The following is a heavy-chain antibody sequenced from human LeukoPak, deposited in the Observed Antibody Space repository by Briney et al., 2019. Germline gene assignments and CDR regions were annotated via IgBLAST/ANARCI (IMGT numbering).Heavy chain of an antibody. V-gene: IGHV4-59*08. CDR3: AKSLYDYRSGTYFRPFDY. D-gene: IGHD3-10*01. Sequence: SETLSLTCTVSGGSISDYYWSWIRQPPGKGLEWIGYIHYSGSTNYKPSLKSRVTISVDTSRNQFSLRLSSLTAADTAMYFCAKSLYDYRSGTYFRPFDYWGQGTLVTVSS. CDR2: IHYSGST. CDR1: GGSISDYY. J-gene: IGHJ4*02.